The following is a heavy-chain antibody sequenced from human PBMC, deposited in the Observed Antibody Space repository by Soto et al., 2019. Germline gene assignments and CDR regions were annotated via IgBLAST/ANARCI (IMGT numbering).Heavy chain of an antibody. Sequence: PGGSLRLSCAASGFTFSSYGMHWVRQAPGKGLEWVAVISYDGSNKYCADSVKGRFTISRDNSKNTLYLQMNSLRAEDTAVYYCAKDVVVGATTGLGDYYYYYGMDVWGQGTTVTSP. D-gene: IGHD1-26*01. CDR3: AKDVVVGATTGLGDYYYYYGMDV. V-gene: IGHV3-30*18. CDR1: GFTFSSYG. CDR2: ISYDGSNK. J-gene: IGHJ6*02.